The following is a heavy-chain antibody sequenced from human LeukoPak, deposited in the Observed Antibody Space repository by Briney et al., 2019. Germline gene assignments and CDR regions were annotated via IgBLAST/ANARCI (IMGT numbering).Heavy chain of an antibody. CDR1: GGSISSYY. V-gene: IGHV4-59*01. CDR2: IYYSGST. J-gene: IGHJ4*02. Sequence: SGTLSLTCTVSGGSISSYYWSWIRQPPGKGLEWIGYIYYSGSTNYNPSLKSRVTISVDTSKNQFSLKLSSVTAADTAVYYCARATVPWRPFDYWGQGALVTVSS. D-gene: IGHD3-10*01. CDR3: ARATVPWRPFDY.